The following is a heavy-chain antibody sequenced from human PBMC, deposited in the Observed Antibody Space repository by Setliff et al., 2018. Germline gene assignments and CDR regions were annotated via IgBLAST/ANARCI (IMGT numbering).Heavy chain of an antibody. Sequence: ASVKVSCKASGYTFTGYYMHWVRQAPGQGLEWMGWINPNSGGTNYAQKFQGRVTMTRDTSISTAYMELSRLRSEDTAVYYCARDLRVSGSYDYWGQGTLVTVSS. CDR1: GYTFTGYY. J-gene: IGHJ4*02. D-gene: IGHD1-26*01. CDR2: INPNSGGT. CDR3: ARDLRVSGSYDY. V-gene: IGHV1-2*02.